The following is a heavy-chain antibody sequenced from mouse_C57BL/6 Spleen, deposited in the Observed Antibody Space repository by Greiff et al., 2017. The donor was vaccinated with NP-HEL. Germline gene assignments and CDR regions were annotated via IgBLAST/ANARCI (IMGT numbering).Heavy chain of an antibody. D-gene: IGHD1-1*01. Sequence: QVTLKECGPGILQSSQTLSLTCSFSGFSLSTSGMGVSWIRQPSGKGLEWLAHIYWDDDKRYNPSLKSRLTISKDTSRNQVFLKITSVDTADTATYYCARSRYYGSSWYFDVWGTGTTVTVSS. J-gene: IGHJ1*03. CDR2: IYWDDDK. CDR1: GFSLSTSGMG. CDR3: ARSRYYGSSWYFDV. V-gene: IGHV8-12*01.